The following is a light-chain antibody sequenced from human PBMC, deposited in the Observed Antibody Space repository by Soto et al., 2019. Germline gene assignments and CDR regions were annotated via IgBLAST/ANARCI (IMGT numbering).Light chain of an antibody. CDR1: QNIDKW. V-gene: IGKV1-5*01. CDR2: DAS. J-gene: IGKJ1*01. Sequence: DIQMIQSPSTLSASVGDRVSITCRASQNIDKWLAWYQQKPQKAPKLLIFDASTLESGVPSRFSGSGSGTEFTLTISSLQPDDFATYYCQQYNTYQGTFGPGTKVDIK. CDR3: QQYNTYQGT.